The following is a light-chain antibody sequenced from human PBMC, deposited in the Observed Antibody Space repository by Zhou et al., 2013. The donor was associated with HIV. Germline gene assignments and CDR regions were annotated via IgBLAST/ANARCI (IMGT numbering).Light chain of an antibody. Sequence: EIVVTQSPATLSVSPGERATLSCRASQSVSSNLAWYQQKPGQAPRLLIYGASSRATGIPDRFVGGGSGTDFTLTISRLEPEDFAVYYCQQYGSSPRYTFGQGTKLEIK. CDR3: QQYGSSPRYT. J-gene: IGKJ2*01. CDR2: GAS. CDR1: QSVSSN. V-gene: IGKV3-20*01.